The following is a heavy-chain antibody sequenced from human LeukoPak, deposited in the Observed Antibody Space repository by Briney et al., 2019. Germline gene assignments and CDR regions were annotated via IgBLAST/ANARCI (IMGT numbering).Heavy chain of an antibody. CDR1: GYTFTSYG. D-gene: IGHD4-17*01. CDR2: ISAYNGTT. CDR3: ARDLTLYGDYVNWFDP. V-gene: IGHV1-18*01. J-gene: IGHJ5*02. Sequence: ASVKVSCKASGYTFTSYGISWVRQAPGQGLEWMGWISAYNGTTNYAQKLQGRVTMTTDTSTSTAYMELRSLRSDDTAVYYCARDLTLYGDYVNWFDPWGQGTLVTVSS.